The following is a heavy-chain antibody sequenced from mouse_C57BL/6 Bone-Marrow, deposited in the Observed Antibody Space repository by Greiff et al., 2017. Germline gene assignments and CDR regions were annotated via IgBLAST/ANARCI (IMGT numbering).Heavy chain of an antibody. Sequence: QVQLKQPGAELVKPGASVKLSCKASGYTFTSYWMQWVKQRPGQGLEWIGEIDPSDSYTNYNQKFKGKATLTVDTSSSTAYMQLSSLTSEDSAVYYCARRAIYYDYDDWFAYWGQGTLVTVSA. CDR3: ARRAIYYDYDDWFAY. CDR2: IDPSDSYT. V-gene: IGHV1-50*01. D-gene: IGHD2-4*01. J-gene: IGHJ3*01. CDR1: GYTFTSYW.